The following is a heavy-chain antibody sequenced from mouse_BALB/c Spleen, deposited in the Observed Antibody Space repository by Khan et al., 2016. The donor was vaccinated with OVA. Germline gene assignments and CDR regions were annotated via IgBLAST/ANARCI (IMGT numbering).Heavy chain of an antibody. J-gene: IGHJ2*01. Sequence: LQLQQTGAELVKSGATVKLSCTASGLNIKDTYMHWLKQWPEQGLEWIGRLDPPNGNTKYDPKFQGKATIHADTSSNAAHLHLNTLTSEDTAVYYCARMARKWGQGTTLTVSS. CDR2: LDPPNGNT. V-gene: IGHV14-3*02. CDR1: GLNIKDTY. CDR3: ARMARK.